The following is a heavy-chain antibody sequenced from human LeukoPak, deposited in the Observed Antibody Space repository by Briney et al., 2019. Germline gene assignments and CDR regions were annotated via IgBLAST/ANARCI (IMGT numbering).Heavy chain of an antibody. CDR1: GATFSSYA. V-gene: IGHV1-69*06. Sequence: ASVKVSCKASGATFSSYAISWVRQAPGQGLEWMGGIIPIFGTANYAQKFQGRVTITADKSTSTAYMELSSLRSEDTAVYYCASSVGSGYDFFYYYYMDVWGKGTTVTVSS. CDR3: ASSVGSGYDFFYYYYMDV. J-gene: IGHJ6*03. CDR2: IIPIFGTA. D-gene: IGHD5-12*01.